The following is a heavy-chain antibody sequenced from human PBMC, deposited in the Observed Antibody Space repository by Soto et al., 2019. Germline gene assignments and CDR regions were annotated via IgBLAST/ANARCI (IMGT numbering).Heavy chain of an antibody. CDR2: INPNSGGT. D-gene: IGHD3-9*01. CDR3: ARDHRYYDILTGYYEDDY. Sequence: VXSVKVSCKASGYTFTGYYMHWVRQAPGQGLEWMGWINPNSGGTNYAQKFQGRVTMTRDTSISTAYMELSRLRSDDTAVYYCARDHRYYDILTGYYEDDYWGQGTLVTVSS. CDR1: GYTFTGYY. V-gene: IGHV1-2*02. J-gene: IGHJ4*02.